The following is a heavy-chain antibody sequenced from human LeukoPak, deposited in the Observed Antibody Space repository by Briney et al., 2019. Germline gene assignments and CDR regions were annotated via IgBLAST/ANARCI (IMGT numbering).Heavy chain of an antibody. J-gene: IGHJ4*02. D-gene: IGHD5-12*01. CDR2: MNNDGSGT. V-gene: IGHV3-74*01. Sequence: GGSLRLSCAVSGLTLSNYWMHWVRQAPGKGLVWVSRMNNDGSGTSYADSVKGRFTISRDNAKNTLYLQMNSLRAEDTAVYYCTTSWGYKYWGRGTLVTVSS. CDR3: TTSWGYKY. CDR1: GLTLSNYW.